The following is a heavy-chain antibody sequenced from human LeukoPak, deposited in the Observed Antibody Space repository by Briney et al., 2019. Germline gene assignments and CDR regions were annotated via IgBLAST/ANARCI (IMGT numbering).Heavy chain of an antibody. CDR2: IGGSGDGT. J-gene: IGHJ4*02. V-gene: IGHV3-23*01. CDR3: ARVAMVRGVITRAPPDC. D-gene: IGHD3-10*01. CDR1: GFTFDSYA. Sequence: PGGSLRLSCAASGFTFDSYAMSWVRQGPGKGPQWVSLIGGSGDGTFYSDSVKGRFTISRDNSKNTLYLQMNSLRAEDTAIYYCARVAMVRGVITRAPPDCWGQGALVTVSS.